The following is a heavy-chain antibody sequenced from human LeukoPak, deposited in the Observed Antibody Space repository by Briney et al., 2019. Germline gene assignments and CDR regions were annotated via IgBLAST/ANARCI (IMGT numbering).Heavy chain of an antibody. V-gene: IGHV4-38-2*02. Sequence: SETLSLTCTVSGYSISSGYYWGWIRQPPGKGLEWIGNIYHSGSTYYNPSLKSRLTISVDTSKNQFSLKLSSVTAADTAVYYCARGGSSSLWGQGTLVTVSS. D-gene: IGHD6-13*01. CDR1: GYSISSGYY. CDR2: IYHSGST. J-gene: IGHJ4*02. CDR3: ARGGSSSL.